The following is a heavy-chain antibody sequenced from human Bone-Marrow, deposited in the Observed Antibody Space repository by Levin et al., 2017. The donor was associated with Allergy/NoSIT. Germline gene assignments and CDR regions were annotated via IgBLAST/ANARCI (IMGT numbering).Heavy chain of an antibody. J-gene: IGHJ6*02. V-gene: IGHV3-9*01. CDR3: VNDVVSGGADV. D-gene: IGHD3-10*01. Sequence: SLKISCVASGFGFDGNAMHWVRQRPGKGLEWVSGIIGDRNTIGYADSVKGRFTVSRDNAKRSLYLQMNSLRSEDSALYFCVNDVVSGGADVWGRGTTVTVSS. CDR2: IIGDRNTI. CDR1: GFGFDGNA.